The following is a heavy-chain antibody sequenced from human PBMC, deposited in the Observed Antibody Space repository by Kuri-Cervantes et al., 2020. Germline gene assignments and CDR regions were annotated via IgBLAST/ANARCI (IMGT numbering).Heavy chain of an antibody. CDR2: ISSSGSTI. J-gene: IGHJ4*02. CDR3: ARSKSEVTHAGY. Sequence: GESLKISCAASGFTFSDYYMSWIRQTPGKGLEWVSYISSSGSTIYYADSVKGRFTISRDNAKNSLYLQMNSLRAEDTAVYYCARSKSEVTHAGYWGQGTLVTVSS. V-gene: IGHV3-11*04. D-gene: IGHD1-14*01. CDR1: GFTFSDYY.